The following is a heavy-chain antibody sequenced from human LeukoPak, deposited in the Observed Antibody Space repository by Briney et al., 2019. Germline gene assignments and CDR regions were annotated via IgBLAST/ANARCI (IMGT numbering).Heavy chain of an antibody. V-gene: IGHV4-59*08. CDR3: ARLSLHCSGGSCYRGAFNS. Sequence: SETLSLTCTVSGGSTGSDYWSWIRQPPGKGLEWIAYVYYSGVTSYNPSLKSRVAISIDTSKNQFSLNLSSVTAADTAVYYCARLSLHCSGGSCYRGAFNSWGQGTLVTVSS. CDR2: VYYSGVT. J-gene: IGHJ5*02. D-gene: IGHD2-15*01. CDR1: GGSTGSDY.